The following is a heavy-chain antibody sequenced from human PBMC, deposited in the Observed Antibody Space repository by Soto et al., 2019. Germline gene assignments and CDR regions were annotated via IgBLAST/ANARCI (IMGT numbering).Heavy chain of an antibody. D-gene: IGHD6-19*01. V-gene: IGHV1-18*04. CDR2: ISTYSGNT. CDR1: GYTFTSYG. Sequence: QVQLVQSGTEVKKPGASVKVSCKASGYTFTSYGIRWVRQAPGQGLEWLGWISTYSGNTKYAQKLQDRVTVTTDAFTNTAYMELRRLTSDDTAVYYCARDNGQWLVAEWGQGALVTVAS. J-gene: IGHJ4*02. CDR3: ARDNGQWLVAE.